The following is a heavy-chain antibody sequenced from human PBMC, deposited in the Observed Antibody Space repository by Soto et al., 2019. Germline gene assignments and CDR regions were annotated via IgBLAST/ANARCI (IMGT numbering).Heavy chain of an antibody. CDR3: ARDKDRLQLGGNYYYILDV. J-gene: IGHJ6*02. CDR2: IMPVFPKP. D-gene: IGHD1-1*01. CDR1: GGTFSTSA. Sequence: QVQLVQSGAEVKKPGSSVKVSCKASGGTFSTSAISWVRQAPGQGLEWVGGIMPVFPKPDYAQKFQGRVTITADESTTTAYLELTSLTTDDTAIYYCARDKDRLQLGGNYYYILDVWGQGTAITVSS. V-gene: IGHV1-69*12.